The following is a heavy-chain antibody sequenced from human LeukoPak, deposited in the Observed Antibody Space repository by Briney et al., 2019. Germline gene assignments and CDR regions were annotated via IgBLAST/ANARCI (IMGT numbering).Heavy chain of an antibody. CDR2: IYYSGST. V-gene: IGHV4-59*11. CDR3: PIRKPPVIILRAGYYYYIYMDV. Sequence: SETLSLTCTVSGGSTSGRYWAWIRQPPGKGLEWIGYIYYSGSTNYNPSLKSRVTISVDTSKNQFSLKLSSVTAAASAVYYCPIRKPPVIILRAGYYYYIYMDVWGKGTTVTVSS. CDR1: GGSTSGRY. J-gene: IGHJ6*03. D-gene: IGHD4-23*01.